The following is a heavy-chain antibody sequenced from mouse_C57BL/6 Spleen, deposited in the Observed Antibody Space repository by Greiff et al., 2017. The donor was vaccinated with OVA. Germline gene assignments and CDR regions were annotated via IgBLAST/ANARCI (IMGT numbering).Heavy chain of an antibody. CDR1: GFTFSDYY. D-gene: IGHD1-1*01. V-gene: IGHV5-16*01. CDR2: INYDGSST. CDR3: ASVYYYGSSYDWYFDV. Sequence: EVKLVESEGGLVQPGSSMKLSCTASGFTFSDYYMAWVRQVPEKGLEWVANINYDGSSTYYLDSLKSRFIISRDNAKNILYLQMSSLKSEDTATYYCASVYYYGSSYDWYFDVWGTGTTVTVSS. J-gene: IGHJ1*03.